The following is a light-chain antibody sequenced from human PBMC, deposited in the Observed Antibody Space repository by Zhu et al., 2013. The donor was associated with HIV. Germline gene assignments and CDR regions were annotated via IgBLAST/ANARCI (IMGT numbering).Light chain of an antibody. Sequence: QSALTQPPSASGSLGQSVTISCTGTSSDVGAYYYVSWYQQHPGKAPKLMIYEVNKRPSGVPDRFSGSKSGNTASLTVSGLQAEDEADYYCSSYAGSKILYVFGTGTKVTVL. V-gene: IGLV2-8*01. CDR3: SSYAGSKILYV. J-gene: IGLJ1*01. CDR1: SSDVGAYYY. CDR2: EVN.